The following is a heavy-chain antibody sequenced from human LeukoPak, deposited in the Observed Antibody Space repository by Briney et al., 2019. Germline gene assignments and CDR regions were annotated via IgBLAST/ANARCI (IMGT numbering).Heavy chain of an antibody. Sequence: PSETLSLTCAVYGGSFSGYYWGWIRQPPGKGLEWIGEINHSGSTNYNPSLKSRVTISVDTSKNQFSLKLSSVTAADTAVYYCARRGYYDSSGRDFDYWGQGTLVTVSS. CDR2: INHSGST. J-gene: IGHJ4*02. D-gene: IGHD3-22*01. CDR3: ARRGYYDSSGRDFDY. V-gene: IGHV4-34*01. CDR1: GGSFSGYY.